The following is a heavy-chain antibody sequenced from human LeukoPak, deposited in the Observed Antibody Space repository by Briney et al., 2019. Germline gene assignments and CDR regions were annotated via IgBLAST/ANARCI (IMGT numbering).Heavy chain of an antibody. CDR1: GGSISSGTYY. D-gene: IGHD5-24*01. Sequence: TPSETLSLTCTVSGGSISSGTYYWGWIRQPPGKGLEWIGNIYNSGSTYYNPSLKSRVTISVDTSKNQFSLKLSSVTAADTAVYYCASEDGYNGYWGQGTLVTVSS. CDR3: ASEDGYNGY. V-gene: IGHV4-39*07. J-gene: IGHJ4*02. CDR2: IYNSGST.